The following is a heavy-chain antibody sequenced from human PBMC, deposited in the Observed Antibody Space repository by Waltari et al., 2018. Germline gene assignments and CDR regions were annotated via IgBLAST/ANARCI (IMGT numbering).Heavy chain of an antibody. CDR2: SIPIFGTA. V-gene: IGHV1-69*12. J-gene: IGHJ5*02. CDR1: GGTFSSYA. CDR3: ASEDSSGYQGMP. Sequence: QVQLVQSGAEVKKPGSSVKVSCKASGGTFSSYAISWVRQAPGQGLEWMGGSIPIFGTANYGQKLQGRGTITAEECTSKAYMELSSLRSEDTAVYYCASEDSSGYQGMPWGQGTLVTVSS. D-gene: IGHD3-22*01.